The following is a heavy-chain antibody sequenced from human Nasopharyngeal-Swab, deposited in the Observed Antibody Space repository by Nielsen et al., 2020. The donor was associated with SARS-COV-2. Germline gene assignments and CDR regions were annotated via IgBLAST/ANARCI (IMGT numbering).Heavy chain of an antibody. Sequence: ESLKISCEVSGFTFSDYYMSWIRQPPGKGLEWIGYIHYSGSTSYNPSHKSRVTISVDTSTNHFSLNLSSVTAADTAVYYCARVPPYSNYFDSWGQGTLVTVSS. CDR2: IHYSGST. D-gene: IGHD4-11*01. CDR3: ARVPPYSNYFDS. CDR1: GFTFSDYY. J-gene: IGHJ4*02. V-gene: IGHV4-59*01.